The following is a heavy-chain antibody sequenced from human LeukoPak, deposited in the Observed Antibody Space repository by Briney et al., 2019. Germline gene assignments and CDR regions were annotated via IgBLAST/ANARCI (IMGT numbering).Heavy chain of an antibody. J-gene: IGHJ6*02. V-gene: IGHV3-23*01. CDR2: ISTSGT. Sequence: GGSLRLPCAASGFTFSNFAMTWVRQAPGKGLEWVSVISTSGTYYAESVKGRFTISRDNSKNTLYLQMNSLRAEDTAVYYCARGGGLLLWFGELKYYYGMDVWGQGTTVTVSS. CDR3: ARGGGLLLWFGELKYYYGMDV. CDR1: GFTFSNFA. D-gene: IGHD3-10*01.